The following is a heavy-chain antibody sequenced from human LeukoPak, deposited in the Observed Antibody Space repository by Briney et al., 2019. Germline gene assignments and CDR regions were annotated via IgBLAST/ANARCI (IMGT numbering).Heavy chain of an antibody. V-gene: IGHV4-4*09. Sequence: SETLSLTCTVSGGSISSYYWSWIRQPPGKGLEWIGYIYTSGSTNYNPSLKSRVTISVDTSKNQFSLKLSSVTAADTAVYYCARHVWQATVVTPGNWFDPWGQGTLVTVSS. CDR3: ARHVWQATVVTPGNWFDP. CDR2: IYTSGST. J-gene: IGHJ5*02. D-gene: IGHD4-23*01. CDR1: GGSISSYY.